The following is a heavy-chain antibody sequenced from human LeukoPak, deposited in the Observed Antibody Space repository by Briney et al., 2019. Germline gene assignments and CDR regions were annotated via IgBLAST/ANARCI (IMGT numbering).Heavy chain of an antibody. Sequence: GGSLRLSCAASGFTFSDYYMSWIRQAPGKGLEWVSYISSSGSTIYYADSVKGRFTISRDDAKNSLYLQMNSLRAEDTAVYYCARVLTGYLPLFDYWGQGTLVTVSS. CDR3: ARVLTGYLPLFDY. J-gene: IGHJ4*02. V-gene: IGHV3-11*01. CDR1: GFTFSDYY. D-gene: IGHD3-9*01. CDR2: ISSSGSTI.